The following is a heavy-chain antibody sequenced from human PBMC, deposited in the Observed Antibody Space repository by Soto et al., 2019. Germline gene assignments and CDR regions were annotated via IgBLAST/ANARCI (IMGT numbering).Heavy chain of an antibody. V-gene: IGHV1-2*04. CDR1: GYSFTDYH. J-gene: IGHJ6*02. CDR3: ARGDSTDCSNGVCSFFYNHDMGV. D-gene: IGHD2-8*01. CDR2: INPKSGGT. Sequence: QVQLVQSGAEVKKPGASVKVSCKASGYSFTDYHIHWVRQAPGQGLEWLGRINPKSGGTSTAQKFQGWVTMTTDTSISTASMELTRLTSDDTAIYYCARGDSTDCSNGVCSFFYNHDMGVWDQGTTVTVSS.